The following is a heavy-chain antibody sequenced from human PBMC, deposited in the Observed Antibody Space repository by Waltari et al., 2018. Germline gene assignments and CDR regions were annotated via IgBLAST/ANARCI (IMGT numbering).Heavy chain of an antibody. CDR3: ARDAIRAALDH. V-gene: IGHV4-4*02. CDR1: GGSLRSTNW. J-gene: IGHJ4*02. CDR2: IYHNGST. Sequence: MAVQESGPGLVKPSGTLSLTCAVSGGSLRSTNWWSWVRQPPGRGLEWIGEIYHNGSTSYNPSLGRRVTVSVDKSKNQFSLKVTSVTAADTAVYYCARDAIRAALDHWGPGILVTVSS. D-gene: IGHD6-25*01.